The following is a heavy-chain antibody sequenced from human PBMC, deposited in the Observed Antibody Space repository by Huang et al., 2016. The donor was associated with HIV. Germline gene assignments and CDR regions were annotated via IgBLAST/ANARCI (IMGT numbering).Heavy chain of an antibody. CDR1: GGALSGYY. CDR3: ARDATKNPRGWFDP. D-gene: IGHD3-10*01. J-gene: IGHJ5*02. V-gene: IGHV4-34*02. Sequence: QVHLQQWGAGLLKSAETLSLTCAVYGGALSGYYWGWLLQTPGKGREWIGEIIHLGIPNYNPSLKSRVSISMDGSKKQFSLKLRSISDADTAVYFCARDATKNPRGWFDPWGQGTLVTGSS. CDR2: IIHLGIP.